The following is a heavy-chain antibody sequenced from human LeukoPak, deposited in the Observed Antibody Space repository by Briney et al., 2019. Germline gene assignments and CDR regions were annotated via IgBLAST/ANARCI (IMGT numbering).Heavy chain of an antibody. CDR1: GGSISSYY. Sequence: PSETLSLTCTVSGGSISSYYWSWTRQHPGKGLEWIGYIYYSGSTYYNPSLKSRVTISVDTSKNQFSLRLSSVTAADTAVYYCALGYCGGGSCYAREYFQHWGQGTLVTVSS. D-gene: IGHD2-15*01. CDR3: ALGYCGGGSCYAREYFQH. J-gene: IGHJ1*01. V-gene: IGHV4-59*06. CDR2: IYYSGST.